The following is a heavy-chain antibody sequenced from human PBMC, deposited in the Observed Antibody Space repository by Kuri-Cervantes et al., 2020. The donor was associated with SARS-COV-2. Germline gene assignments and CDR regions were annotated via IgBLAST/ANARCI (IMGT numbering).Heavy chain of an antibody. CDR1: GFIFNDYC. D-gene: IGHD2-2*01. Sequence: GGSLRLSCAASGFIFNDYCMGWIRQAPGKGLEWVSYISSSGNNMYYADSVKGRFTISRDNSKNTLYLQMNSLRAEDTAVYYCARDRGYCSSTSCFFDYWGQGTLVTVSS. CDR2: ISSSGNNM. CDR3: ARDRGYCSSTSCFFDY. J-gene: IGHJ4*02. V-gene: IGHV3-11*04.